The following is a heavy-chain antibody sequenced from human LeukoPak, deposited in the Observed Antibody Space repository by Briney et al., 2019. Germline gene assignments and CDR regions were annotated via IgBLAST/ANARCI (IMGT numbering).Heavy chain of an antibody. J-gene: IGHJ6*03. CDR1: GFTFDDYG. V-gene: IGHV3-20*04. CDR2: INWNGGST. CDR3: ARGKGYYDILTGSPRYYYYYMDV. D-gene: IGHD3-9*01. Sequence: GGSLRLSCAASGFTFDDYGMSWVRQAPGKGLEWVSGINWNGGSTGYADSVKGRFTISRDNAKNSLYLQMNSLRAEDTALYYCARGKGYYDILTGSPRYYYYYMDVWGKGTTVTVSS.